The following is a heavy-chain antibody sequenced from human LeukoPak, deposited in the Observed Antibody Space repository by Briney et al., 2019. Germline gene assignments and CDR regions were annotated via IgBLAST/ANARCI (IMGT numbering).Heavy chain of an antibody. J-gene: IGHJ4*02. Sequence: SETLSLTCTVSGGSIRGGDYYWSWIRQPPGKGLEWIGYIYYSGSTYYNPSLKSRVTISVDTSKNQFSLKLSSVTAADTAVYYCARYGNPVAFDYWDQGTLVTVSS. D-gene: IGHD4-11*01. CDR3: ARYGNPVAFDY. CDR1: GGSIRGGDYY. CDR2: IYYSGST. V-gene: IGHV4-30-4*08.